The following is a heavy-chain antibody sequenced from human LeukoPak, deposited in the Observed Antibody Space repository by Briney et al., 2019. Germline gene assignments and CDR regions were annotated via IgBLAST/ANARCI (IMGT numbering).Heavy chain of an antibody. CDR2: IYYSVST. CDR1: GGSISSSSYY. V-gene: IGHV4-39*01. CDR3: ASESGGYFDY. J-gene: IGHJ4*02. D-gene: IGHD1-26*01. Sequence: SETLSLTCTVSGGSISSSSYYWGWIRQPPGKGLEWIGSIYYSVSTYYNPSLKSRVTISVDTSKNQFSLKLSSVTAADTAVYYCASESGGYFDYWGQGTLVTVSS.